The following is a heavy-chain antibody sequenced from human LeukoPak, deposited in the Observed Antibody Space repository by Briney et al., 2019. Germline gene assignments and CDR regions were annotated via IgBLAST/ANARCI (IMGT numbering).Heavy chain of an antibody. J-gene: IGHJ4*02. D-gene: IGHD6-6*01. Sequence: GGSLRLSCAASGFTVSSTYMSWVRQAPGKGLEWVSVIYSGGSTYYADSVKGRFTISRDNSKNTLYLQMNSLRADDTAVYYCARESSSFLDYWGQGTLVTVSS. V-gene: IGHV3-53*01. CDR2: IYSGGST. CDR3: ARESSSFLDY. CDR1: GFTVSSTY.